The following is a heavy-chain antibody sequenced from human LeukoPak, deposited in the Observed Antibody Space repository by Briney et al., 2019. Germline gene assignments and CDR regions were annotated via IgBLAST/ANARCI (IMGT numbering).Heavy chain of an antibody. D-gene: IGHD6-19*01. CDR1: GYTFTSYG. V-gene: IGHV1-18*01. CDR3: ARVKRSGIAVAGTRAGGTRYYGMDV. CDR2: ISAYNGNT. Sequence: ASVKVSCKASGYTFTSYGISWVRQAPGQGLEWMGWISAYNGNTNYAQKLQGRVTMTTDTSTSTAYMELRSLRSEDTAVYYCARVKRSGIAVAGTRAGGTRYYGMDVWGQGTTVTVSS. J-gene: IGHJ6*02.